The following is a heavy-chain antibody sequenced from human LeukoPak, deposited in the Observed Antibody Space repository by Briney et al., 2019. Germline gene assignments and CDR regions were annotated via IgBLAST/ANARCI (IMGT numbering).Heavy chain of an antibody. D-gene: IGHD4-23*01. J-gene: IGHJ4*02. V-gene: IGHV3-NL1*01. CDR1: GFTFGDYA. CDR2: LYSGGNT. Sequence: GGSLRLSCIASGFTFGDYAMDWVRQAPGKGLEWVSILYSGGNTYYTDSVKGRFTISRDNAKNSVYLQMNSLRDEDTAVYYCAGYYGGNPGWGQGTLVTVSS. CDR3: AGYYGGNPG.